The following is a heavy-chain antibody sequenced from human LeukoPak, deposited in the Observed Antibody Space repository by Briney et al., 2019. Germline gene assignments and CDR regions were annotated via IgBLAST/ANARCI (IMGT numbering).Heavy chain of an antibody. Sequence: GGSLRLSCAASGFTFSSYAMSWVRQAPGKGLEWVSAISGSGGSTYYADSVTGRFTISRDNSKNTLYLRMNSLRAEDTAVYYCAKVGLSYSSSWYYFYYWGQGTLVTVSS. CDR3: AKVGLSYSSSWYYFYY. CDR2: ISGSGGST. D-gene: IGHD6-13*01. CDR1: GFTFSSYA. J-gene: IGHJ4*02. V-gene: IGHV3-23*01.